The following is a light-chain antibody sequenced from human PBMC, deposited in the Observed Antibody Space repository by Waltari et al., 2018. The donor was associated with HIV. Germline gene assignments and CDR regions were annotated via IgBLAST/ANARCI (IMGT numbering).Light chain of an antibody. V-gene: IGKV3-20*01. CDR2: GAS. J-gene: IGKJ3*01. CDR3: QQYDTPPFT. Sequence: EIVLTQSPGTLSLSPGERATLSCRASQSVNNRYIAWYQQKPGQTPRLLMYGASSRTTGIPDRFSGSWSGTDFTLTISRLEPEDFAVYYCQQYDTPPFTFGPGTKVDIK. CDR1: QSVNNRY.